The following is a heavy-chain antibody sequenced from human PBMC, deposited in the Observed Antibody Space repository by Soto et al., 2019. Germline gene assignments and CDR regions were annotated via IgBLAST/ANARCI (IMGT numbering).Heavy chain of an antibody. CDR2: IVVGSGNT. CDR3: AALGGYEDCGGTSSPVDYFDI. CDR1: GFTFTSSA. V-gene: IGHV1-58*01. Sequence: SVKVSCKASGFTFTSSAVQWVRQARGQRLEWIGWIVVGSGNTNYAQKFQERVTITRDMSTSTAYMELSSLRSEDTAVYYCAALGGYEDCGGTSSPVDYFDIWGKGKRVAVAS. D-gene: IGHD2-21*01. J-gene: IGHJ3*02.